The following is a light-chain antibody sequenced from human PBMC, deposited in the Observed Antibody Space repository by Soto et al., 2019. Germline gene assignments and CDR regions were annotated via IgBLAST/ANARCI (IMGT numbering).Light chain of an antibody. CDR1: NRDVGSYNL. V-gene: IGLV2-14*01. Sequence: QSALTQPASVSGSPGQSITIACTGTNRDVGSYNLVSWYQQRPGEAPKLIISEVRNRPSGISYRFTGSKSGNTASLTVSGLQAEDEADYYCSSHAGANNLVFGGGTKVTVL. J-gene: IGLJ2*01. CDR2: EVR. CDR3: SSHAGANNLV.